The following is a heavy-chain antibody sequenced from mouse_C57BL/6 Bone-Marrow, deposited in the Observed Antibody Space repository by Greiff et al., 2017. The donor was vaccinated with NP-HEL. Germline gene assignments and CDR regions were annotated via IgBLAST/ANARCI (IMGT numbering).Heavy chain of an antibody. CDR1: GYSITSDY. J-gene: IGHJ2*01. CDR2: ISYSGST. V-gene: IGHV3-8*01. D-gene: IGHD3-2*02. CDR3: ARTPAQATFDY. Sequence: EVKLMESGPGLAKPSQTLTLTCSVTGYSITSDYWNWIRKFPGNKLEYMGYISYSGSTYYNPSLKSRISITRDTSKNQYYLQLNSVPTDDTATYYCARTPAQATFDYWGQGTTLTVSS.